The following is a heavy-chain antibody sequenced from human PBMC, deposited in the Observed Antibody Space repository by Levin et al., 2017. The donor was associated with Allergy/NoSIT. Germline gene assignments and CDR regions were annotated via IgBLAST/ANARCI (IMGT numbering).Heavy chain of an antibody. V-gene: IGHV3-11*01. CDR3: ATRNWNYDYYYYYGMDV. Sequence: GGSLRLSCAASGFTFSDYYMSWIRQAPGKGLEWVSYISSSGSTMYYADSVKGRFTISRDNAKKSLYLQMNSLRAEDTAVYYCATRNWNYDYYYYYGMDVWGQGTTVTVSS. J-gene: IGHJ6*02. CDR2: ISSSGSTM. D-gene: IGHD1-7*01. CDR1: GFTFSDYY.